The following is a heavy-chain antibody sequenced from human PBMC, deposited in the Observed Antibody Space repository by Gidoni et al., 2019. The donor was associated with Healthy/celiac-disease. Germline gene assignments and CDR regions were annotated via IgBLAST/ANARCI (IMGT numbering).Heavy chain of an antibody. CDR3: ARDSGYDSSIRPDYFDY. V-gene: IGHV1-46*01. Sequence: QVQLVQSGAEVKKPGASVKVSCKASGYTFTSYYMHWVRQAPGQGLEWMGIINPSGGSTSYAQKFQGRVTMTRDTSTSTVYMELSSLRSEDTAVYYCARDSGYDSSIRPDYFDYWGQGTLVTVSS. CDR2: INPSGGST. D-gene: IGHD5-12*01. CDR1: GYTFTSYY. J-gene: IGHJ4*02.